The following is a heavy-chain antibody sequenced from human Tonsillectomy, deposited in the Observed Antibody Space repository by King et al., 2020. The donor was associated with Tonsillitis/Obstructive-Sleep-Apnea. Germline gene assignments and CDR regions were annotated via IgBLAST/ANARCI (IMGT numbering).Heavy chain of an antibody. CDR1: GFTFSSYA. J-gene: IGHJ5*02. Sequence: VQLVESGGGLVQPGGSLRLSCAASGFTFSSYAMSWVRQAPGKGLEWVSSISGSGGSTYYADSLKGRFTSSRDNSKNTLYRQMNSLRAEDTAVYYCAKSGGCSSTRCYTSIWFETWGQGTLVTVSS. CDR3: AKSGGCSSTRCYTSIWFET. D-gene: IGHD2-2*02. V-gene: IGHV3-23*04. CDR2: ISGSGGST.